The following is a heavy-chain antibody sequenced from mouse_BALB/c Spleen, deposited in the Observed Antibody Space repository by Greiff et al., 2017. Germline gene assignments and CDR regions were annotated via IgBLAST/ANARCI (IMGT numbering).Heavy chain of an antibody. Sequence: QVQLQQSGAELMKPGASVKISCKATGYTFSSYWIEWVKQRPGHGLEWIGEILPGSGSTNYNEKFKGKATFTADTSSNTAYMQLSSLTSEDSAVYYCARVSDSTNWYFDVWGAGTTVTVSS. CDR1: GYTFSSYW. J-gene: IGHJ1*01. D-gene: IGHD2-5*01. CDR3: ARVSDSTNWYFDV. V-gene: IGHV1-9*01. CDR2: ILPGSGST.